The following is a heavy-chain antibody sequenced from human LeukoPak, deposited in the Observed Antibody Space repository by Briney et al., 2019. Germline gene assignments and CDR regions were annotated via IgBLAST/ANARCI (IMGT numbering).Heavy chain of an antibody. CDR2: IRTSGGVV. CDR1: GFTFTSYT. CDR3: VRDQFYAFDV. J-gene: IGHJ3*01. V-gene: IGHV3-48*02. Sequence: PGGSPRLSCAASGFTFTSYTMNWVRQAPGKGLEWISYIRTSGGVVSYTDSVRGRFTISTDSAKNSLYLQMNSLRDDDTAVYYCVRDQFYAFDVWGQGTMVTVSS.